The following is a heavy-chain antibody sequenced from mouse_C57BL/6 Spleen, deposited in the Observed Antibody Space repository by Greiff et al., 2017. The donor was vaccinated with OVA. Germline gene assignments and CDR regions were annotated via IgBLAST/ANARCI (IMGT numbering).Heavy chain of an antibody. Sequence: VQLQQPGAELVKPGASVKMSCKASGYTFTSYWITWVKQRPGQGLEWIGDIYPGSGSTNYNEKFKSKATLTVDTSSSTAYMQLSSLTSEDSAVYYCARGGVYYGSPLDYWGQGTTLTVSS. D-gene: IGHD1-1*01. J-gene: IGHJ2*01. CDR2: IYPGSGST. V-gene: IGHV1-55*01. CDR3: ARGGVYYGSPLDY. CDR1: GYTFTSYW.